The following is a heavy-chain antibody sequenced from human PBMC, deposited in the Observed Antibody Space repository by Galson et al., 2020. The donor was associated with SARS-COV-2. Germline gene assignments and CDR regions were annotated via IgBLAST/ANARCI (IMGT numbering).Heavy chain of an antibody. CDR2: ISWNSGNI. V-gene: IGHV3-9*01. J-gene: IGHJ6*02. Sequence: GGYLRLSCAASGFTFDDYAMHWVRQAPGKGLEWVSGISWNSGNIGYADSVKGRFTISRDNAKNSLYLQMNSLRAEDTALYYCAKDIVPRDILTGYYHYYYYGMDVWGQGTTVTVSS. CDR3: AKDIVPRDILTGYYHYYYYGMDV. D-gene: IGHD3-9*01. CDR1: GFTFDDYA.